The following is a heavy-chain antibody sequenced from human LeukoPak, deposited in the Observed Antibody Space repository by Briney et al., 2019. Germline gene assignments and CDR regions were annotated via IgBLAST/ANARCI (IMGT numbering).Heavy chain of an antibody. D-gene: IGHD3-9*01. Sequence: GGSLRLSCAPSGFTFSGDTINWVRAAPGKGLWWGSSISSDSNYIYYADSVKGRFTISRDNAWNSLYLQMNSLRAEDTAVYYCARKENILTGYYDHWGQGTLVTVSS. CDR1: GFTFSGDT. J-gene: IGHJ5*02. CDR3: ARKENILTGYYDH. CDR2: ISSDSNYI. V-gene: IGHV3-21*01.